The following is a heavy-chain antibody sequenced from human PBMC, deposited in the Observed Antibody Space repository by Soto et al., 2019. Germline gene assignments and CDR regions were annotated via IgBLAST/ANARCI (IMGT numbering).Heavy chain of an antibody. CDR3: AKDPNPTVTDRSYYYYDMDA. CDR2: INTNGVNR. V-gene: IGHV3-23*01. CDR1: GFTFSNYA. Sequence: GGSLRLSCAASGFTFSNYAMSWVRQAPAKGLECVSTINTNGVNRHYADSVKGRFSVSRDNSKNTLSLQMNSLRAEDTAVYYCAKDPNPTVTDRSYYYYDMDAWGQGPTVTVSS. D-gene: IGHD4-4*01. J-gene: IGHJ6*02.